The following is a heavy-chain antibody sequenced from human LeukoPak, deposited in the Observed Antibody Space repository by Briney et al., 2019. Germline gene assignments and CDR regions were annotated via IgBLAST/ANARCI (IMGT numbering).Heavy chain of an antibody. CDR3: ARGPKYCSSTSCLRYMDV. D-gene: IGHD2-2*01. V-gene: IGHV1-18*01. Sequence: ASVKVSCKASGYTFTSYGISWVRQAPGQGLEWMGWISAYNGNTNYAQKLQGRVTMTTDTSTSTAYMELKSLRSDDTAVYYCARGPKYCSSTSCLRYMDVWGKGTTVTVSS. CDR2: ISAYNGNT. J-gene: IGHJ6*03. CDR1: GYTFTSYG.